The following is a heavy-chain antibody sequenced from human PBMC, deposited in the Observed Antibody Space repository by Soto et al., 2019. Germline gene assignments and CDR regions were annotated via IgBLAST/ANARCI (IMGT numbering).Heavy chain of an antibody. CDR3: ARVEARIAAAVNNWFDP. CDR1: GGSITSSSYY. D-gene: IGHD6-13*01. J-gene: IGHJ5*02. CDR2: IYYSGRT. Sequence: PSETLSLTCTVSGGSITSSSYYWGWIRQPPGKGLEWIGSIYYSGRTYYSPSLKSRVTISVDTSKNQFSLKLSSVTAADTAVYYCARVEARIAAAVNNWFDPWGQGTLVTVSS. V-gene: IGHV4-39*07.